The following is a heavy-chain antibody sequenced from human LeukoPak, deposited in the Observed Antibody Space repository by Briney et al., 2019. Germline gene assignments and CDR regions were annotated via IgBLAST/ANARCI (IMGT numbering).Heavy chain of an antibody. Sequence: PGRSLRLSCAASGFTFSNYAMHWVRQAPGKGLEWVAVTSYDGSHIYYADSVKGRFTISRDSSKNTLYLQMNSLRAEDTALYYCAKGQLVDYSMDVWGQGTTVTVSS. CDR2: TSYDGSHI. CDR1: GFTFSNYA. CDR3: AKGQLVDYSMDV. D-gene: IGHD6-13*01. V-gene: IGHV3-30*18. J-gene: IGHJ6*02.